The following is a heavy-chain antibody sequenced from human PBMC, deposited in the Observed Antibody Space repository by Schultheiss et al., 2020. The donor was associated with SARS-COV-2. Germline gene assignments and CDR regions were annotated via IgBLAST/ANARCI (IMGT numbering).Heavy chain of an antibody. CDR2: ISSSGSTI. D-gene: IGHD4-11*01. V-gene: IGHV3-48*04. Sequence: GGSLRLSCSASGFTFSSYAMHWVRQAPGKGLEWVSYISSSGSTIYYADSVKGRFTISRDNAKNSLYLQMNSLRAEDTAVYYCARPYSNYVIGYWGQGTLVTVSS. CDR3: ARPYSNYVIGY. J-gene: IGHJ4*02. CDR1: GFTFSSYA.